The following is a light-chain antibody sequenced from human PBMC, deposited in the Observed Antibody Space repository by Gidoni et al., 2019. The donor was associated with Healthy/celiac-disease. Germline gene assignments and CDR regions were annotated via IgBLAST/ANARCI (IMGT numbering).Light chain of an antibody. V-gene: IGKV3-11*01. CDR3: QQRQGT. Sequence: EIVLTQSPATLSLSPGERATLSCRASQSVSSYLAWYQQKPGQAPRLLIYDASNRATGIPARFSGSGSGTDFTLTISSLEPEDFAVYYCQQRQGTFXGXTKVXIK. CDR2: DAS. CDR1: QSVSSY. J-gene: IGKJ4*01.